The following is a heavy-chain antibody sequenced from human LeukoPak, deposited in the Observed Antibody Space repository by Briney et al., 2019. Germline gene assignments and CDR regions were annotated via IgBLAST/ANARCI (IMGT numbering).Heavy chain of an antibody. V-gene: IGHV4-34*01. CDR3: ARGRSSGYYYYRGVFDY. Sequence: SETLSLTCAVYGGSFSGYYWNWIRQPPGKGLEWIGEINHSGSTNYNPSLKSRVTISVDTSKNQFSLKLSSVTAADTAVYYCARGRSSGYYYYRGVFDYWGQRTLVTVSS. D-gene: IGHD3-22*01. CDR1: GGSFSGYY. CDR2: INHSGST. J-gene: IGHJ4*02.